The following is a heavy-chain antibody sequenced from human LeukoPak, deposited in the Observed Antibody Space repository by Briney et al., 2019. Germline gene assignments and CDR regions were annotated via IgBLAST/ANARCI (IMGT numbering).Heavy chain of an antibody. CDR2: ISYDGSNK. V-gene: IGHV3-30*04. CDR3: ARVRTVVISYFDY. J-gene: IGHJ4*02. CDR1: GFTFSSYA. D-gene: IGHD4-23*01. Sequence: PGRSLRLSCAASGFTFSSYAMHWVRQAPGKGLEWVAVISYDGSNKYYADSVKGGFTISRDNAKNSLYLQMNSLRAEDTAVYYCARVRTVVISYFDYWGQGTLVTVSS.